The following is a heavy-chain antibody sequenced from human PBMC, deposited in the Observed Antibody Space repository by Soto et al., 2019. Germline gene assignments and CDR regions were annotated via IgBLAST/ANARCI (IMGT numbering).Heavy chain of an antibody. CDR3: ARGGCSGGSCYWGY. V-gene: IGHV1-3*01. Sequence: QVQLVQSGAEVKKPGASVKVSCKASGYTFTSYAMHWVCQAPGQRLEWMGWINAGNGNTKYSQKFQGRVTITRDTSASTAYMELSSLRSEDTAVYYCARGGCSGGSCYWGYWGQGTLVTVSS. CDR2: INAGNGNT. J-gene: IGHJ4*02. D-gene: IGHD2-15*01. CDR1: GYTFTSYA.